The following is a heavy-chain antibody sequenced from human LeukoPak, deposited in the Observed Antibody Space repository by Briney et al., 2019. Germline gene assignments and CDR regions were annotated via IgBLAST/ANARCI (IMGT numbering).Heavy chain of an antibody. CDR2: ISAYNGNT. CDR1: GDTFSSFG. J-gene: IGHJ3*02. Sequence: ASVKVSCKASGDTFSSFGFSWVRQAPGQGLEWVGWISAYNGNTNYAQKVQGRVTMTTDMSTNTAYMELRSLTSEETAVYYCARAVGEGPLYAISGYFYGGGAFDIWGQGTMVTVAS. D-gene: IGHD3-22*01. V-gene: IGHV1-18*01. CDR3: ARAVGEGPLYAISGYFYGGGAFDI.